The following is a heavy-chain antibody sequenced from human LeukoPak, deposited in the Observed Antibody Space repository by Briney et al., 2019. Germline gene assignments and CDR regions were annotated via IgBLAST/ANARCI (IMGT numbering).Heavy chain of an antibody. D-gene: IGHD5-18*01. J-gene: IGHJ3*02. CDR2: INPNSGGT. V-gene: IGHV1-2*02. CDR1: GYTFIGYY. CDR3: ARDNKQLWFTFDI. Sequence: ASVNVSCKASGYTFIGYYMHWVRKAPGQGLELMGWINPNSGGTNYAQKFQGMVTMTRVRSISTAYMELSRLRSEDTAVYYCARDNKQLWFTFDIWGQGTMVTVFS.